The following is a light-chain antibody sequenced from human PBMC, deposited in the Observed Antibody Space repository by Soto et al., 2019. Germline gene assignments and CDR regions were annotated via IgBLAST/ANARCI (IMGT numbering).Light chain of an antibody. CDR2: GNS. CDR1: SSNIGAGYD. V-gene: IGLV1-40*01. Sequence: QSALTXPPSVSGAPGQRVTISCTGSSSNIGAGYDVHWYQQLPGTAPKLLIYGNSNRPSGVPDRFSGSKSGTSASLAITGLQAEDEADYYCQSYDSSLSGCYVFGTGTKVTV. J-gene: IGLJ1*01. CDR3: QSYDSSLSGCYV.